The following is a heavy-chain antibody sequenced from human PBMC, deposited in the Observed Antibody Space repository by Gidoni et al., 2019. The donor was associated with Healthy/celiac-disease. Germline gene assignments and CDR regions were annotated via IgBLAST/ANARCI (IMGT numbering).Heavy chain of an antibody. D-gene: IGHD6-19*01. V-gene: IGHV3-53*02. CDR3: ARVRGYSSGSLLGYFDY. Sequence: EVQLVETGGGLIQTGGSLRLSCAASGFTVSRNYMSWVRQAPGKGLGWVPVIYSGGSTYYADSVKGRFTISRDNSKNTLYLQMNSLRAEDTAVYYCARVRGYSSGSLLGYFDYWGQGTLVTVSS. CDR1: GFTVSRNY. J-gene: IGHJ4*02. CDR2: IYSGGST.